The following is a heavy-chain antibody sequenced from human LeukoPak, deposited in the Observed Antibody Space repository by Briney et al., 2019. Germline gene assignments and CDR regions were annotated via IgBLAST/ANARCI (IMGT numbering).Heavy chain of an antibody. CDR2: ISPTSSDT. V-gene: IGHV3-11*06. J-gene: IGHJ4*02. Sequence: GGSLRLSCTASGFIFSDFYMSWIRQAPGKGLEWLSYISPTSSDTNYADSVKGRFFVSRDNARKSLYLQMNSLRAEDTAVYYCVKTGGRNGGDSWGQGTLATVSS. CDR3: VKTGGRNGGDS. CDR1: GFIFSDFY. D-gene: IGHD3-16*01.